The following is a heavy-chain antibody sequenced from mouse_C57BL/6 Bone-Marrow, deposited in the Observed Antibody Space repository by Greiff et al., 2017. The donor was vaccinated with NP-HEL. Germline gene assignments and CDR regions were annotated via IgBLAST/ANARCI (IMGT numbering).Heavy chain of an antibody. CDR1: GFTFSDYG. V-gene: IGHV5-17*01. D-gene: IGHD1-1*01. J-gene: IGHJ3*01. CDR3: ARPGKYGSSPWFAY. CDR2: ISSGSSTI. Sequence: EVMLVESGGGLVKPGGSLKLSCAASGFTFSDYGMHWVRQAPEKGLEWVGYISSGSSTIDYADTVKGRFTISRDNAKNTLFLQMTSLRSEDTAMYYCARPGKYGSSPWFAYWGQGTLVTVSA.